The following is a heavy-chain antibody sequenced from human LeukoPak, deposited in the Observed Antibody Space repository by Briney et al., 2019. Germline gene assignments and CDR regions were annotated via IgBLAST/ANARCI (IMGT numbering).Heavy chain of an antibody. Sequence: SETLSLTCVVSGGSVSGYYWGWIRQPPGRGLEWSGYVYYSGSTNYNPSFKSRITISVDTSRNQFSLQLSSVTAADTAVYYCARIHRYCSGGACSVLDNWGQGTLVAVSS. CDR1: GGSVSGYY. J-gene: IGHJ4*02. D-gene: IGHD2-15*01. CDR3: ARIHRYCSGGACSVLDN. CDR2: VYYSGST. V-gene: IGHV4-59*02.